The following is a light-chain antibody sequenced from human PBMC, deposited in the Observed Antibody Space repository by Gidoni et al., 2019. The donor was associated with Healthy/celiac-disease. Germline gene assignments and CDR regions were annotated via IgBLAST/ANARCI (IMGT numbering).Light chain of an antibody. V-gene: IGKV1-39*01. Sequence: DIHITQSPSSLSASVGDRVTITCRASQSISSYLNWYQQKPGKAPKLLIYAASNLQSGVPSRFSGSGSGTDFTLTISSLQPEDFATYYCQQRYSTPPTFGGXTKVEIK. CDR3: QQRYSTPPT. J-gene: IGKJ4*01. CDR2: AAS. CDR1: QSISSY.